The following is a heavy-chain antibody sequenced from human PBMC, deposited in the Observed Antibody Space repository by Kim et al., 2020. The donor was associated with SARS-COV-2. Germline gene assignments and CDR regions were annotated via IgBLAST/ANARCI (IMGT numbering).Heavy chain of an antibody. Sequence: GRSLRLSCAASGLTFDNSAMNWVRQAPGKGLEWVAVISFDGRNKAYADSVQGRFTISRDNSKSTLHLQMSSLRVEDTAIYYCARGNYYESVSLSDYYNGLDVWGQGTTVTVSS. J-gene: IGHJ6*02. CDR3: ARGNYYESVSLSDYYNGLDV. D-gene: IGHD3-22*01. CDR1: GLTFDNSA. V-gene: IGHV3-30-3*01. CDR2: ISFDGRNK.